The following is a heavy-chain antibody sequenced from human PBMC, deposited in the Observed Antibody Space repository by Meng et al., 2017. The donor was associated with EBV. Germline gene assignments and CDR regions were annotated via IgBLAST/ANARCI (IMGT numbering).Heavy chain of an antibody. CDR1: GGILRSFA. CDR3: ASAEHYGDYVFEY. D-gene: IGHD4-17*01. J-gene: IGHJ4*02. V-gene: IGHV1-69*01. Sequence: QVQLGQSGAGGQQPGSSVKGSGKPSGGILRSFAISWVRQAPGQGLEWMGGIIPLFHTTNYAQKFQGRLHIIADESSATTYMELSSLRSEDTAIYYCASAEHYGDYVFEYWGQGTLVTVSS. CDR2: IIPLFHTT.